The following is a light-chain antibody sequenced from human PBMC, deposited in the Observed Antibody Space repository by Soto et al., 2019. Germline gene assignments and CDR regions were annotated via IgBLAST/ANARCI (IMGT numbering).Light chain of an antibody. CDR1: SSNIGAGYD. J-gene: IGLJ1*01. V-gene: IGLV1-40*01. CDR2: GNN. CDR3: QSYDSSLGNV. Sequence: QSVLTQPPSVSGAPGQRVTISCTGSSSNIGAGYDVHWYQQLPGTAPKLLIYGNNNRPSGVPDRFSGSKSGTSASLAITGLQAEDEADYYCQSYDSSLGNVFGTGTKVTV.